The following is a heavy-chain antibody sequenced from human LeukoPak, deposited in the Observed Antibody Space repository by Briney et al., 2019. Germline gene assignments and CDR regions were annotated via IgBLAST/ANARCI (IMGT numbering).Heavy chain of an antibody. CDR2: IYYGQTI. J-gene: IGHJ4*02. D-gene: IGHD6-19*01. CDR1: AASISSSSHH. Sequence: SEALSLTCTISAASISSSSHHWGWIRQSSGKGLEWSGSIYYGQTIYYNPSLNSRVTISVVTSKDQFTLQLNSVTAADTAVYYCARDLGIAVAGTAGFDYWGQGTLVTVSS. V-gene: IGHV4-39*02. CDR3: ARDLGIAVAGTAGFDY.